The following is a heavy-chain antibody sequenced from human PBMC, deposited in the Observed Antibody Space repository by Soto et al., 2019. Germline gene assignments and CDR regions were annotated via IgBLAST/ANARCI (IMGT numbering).Heavy chain of an antibody. J-gene: IGHJ4*02. CDR2: IIPFFGTA. V-gene: IGHV1-69*12. CDR3: ERGRSYCSGGSCSMYYFDY. Sequence: QVQLVQSGAEVKKPGSSVKVSCKASGGTFSSYAISWVRQAPGQGLEWMGGIIPFFGTANYAQKFQGRVTITADEFTNTAYMELSSLRSEDTAVYYCERGRSYCSGGSCSMYYFDYWGQGTLVTVSS. CDR1: GGTFSSYA. D-gene: IGHD2-15*01.